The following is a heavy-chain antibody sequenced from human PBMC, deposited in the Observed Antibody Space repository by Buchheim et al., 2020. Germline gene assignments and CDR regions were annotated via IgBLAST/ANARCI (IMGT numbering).Heavy chain of an antibody. Sequence: QLQLQESGPGLVKPSETLSLTCTVSGGSISSSSYYWGWIRQPPGKGLEWIGSIYYSGSTYYNPSLKSRVTISVDTSKNQFSLKLSSVTAADTAVYYCASTIYGSGSFRDPYFDYWGQGTL. V-gene: IGHV4-39*01. CDR1: GGSISSSSYY. J-gene: IGHJ4*02. D-gene: IGHD3-10*01. CDR2: IYYSGST. CDR3: ASTIYGSGSFRDPYFDY.